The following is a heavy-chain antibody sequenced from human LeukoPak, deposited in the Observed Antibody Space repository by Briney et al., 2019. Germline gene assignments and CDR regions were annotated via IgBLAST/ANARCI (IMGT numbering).Heavy chain of an antibody. CDR1: GFTFSSYG. J-gene: IGHJ6*02. CDR2: ISYDGSNK. CDR3: ARDIVPSHPRYYYGSGSYYLGYYYGMDV. D-gene: IGHD3-10*01. Sequence: PGGPLRLSCAASGFTFSSYGMHWVRQAPGKGLEWVAVISYDGSNKYYADSVKGRFTISRDNSKNTLYLQMNSLRAEDTAVYYCARDIVPSHPRYYYGSGSYYLGYYYGMDVWGQGTTVTVSS. V-gene: IGHV3-30*03.